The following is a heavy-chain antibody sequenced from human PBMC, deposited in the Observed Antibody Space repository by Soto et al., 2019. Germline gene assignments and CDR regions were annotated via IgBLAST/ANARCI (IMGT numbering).Heavy chain of an antibody. J-gene: IGHJ4*02. Sequence: SATLSLTCAVYGSYFSGYYWSWIRQPPGKGLEWIGEINHSGSTNYNPSLKSRVTISVDTSKNQFSLKLSSVTAADTAVYYCARGSAPARWGQGTLVTVSS. CDR2: INHSGST. D-gene: IGHD6-6*01. CDR3: ARGSAPAR. CDR1: GSYFSGYY. V-gene: IGHV4-34*01.